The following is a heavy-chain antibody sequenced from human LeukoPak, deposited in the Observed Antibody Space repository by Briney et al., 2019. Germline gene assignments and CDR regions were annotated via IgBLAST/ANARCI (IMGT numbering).Heavy chain of an antibody. D-gene: IGHD3-10*01. CDR3: SRGGDASKAGKY. CDR2: IHPSGSP. Sequence: SETLSLTCAIYDASFSGYYWSWIRQPPGKGLEWIGEIHPSGSPSYNPSLESRTIISVDASKNQFSLILNSMTAADTALYFCSRGGDASKAGKYWGQGALVTVSS. J-gene: IGHJ4*02. CDR1: DASFSGYY. V-gene: IGHV4-34*01.